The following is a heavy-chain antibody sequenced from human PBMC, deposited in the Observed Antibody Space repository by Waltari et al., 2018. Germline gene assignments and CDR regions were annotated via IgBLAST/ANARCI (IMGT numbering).Heavy chain of an antibody. CDR2: IYYSGST. V-gene: IGHV4-39*07. CDR1: GGSISSSSYY. Sequence: QLQLQESGPGLVKPSETLSLTCTVSGGSISSSSYYWGWIRKPPGKGLEWIGSIYYSGSTYYNPSLKSRVTISVDTSKNQFSLKLSSVTAADTAVYYCARGGTYCGGDCPVDYWGQGTLVTVSS. D-gene: IGHD2-21*01. J-gene: IGHJ4*02. CDR3: ARGGTYCGGDCPVDY.